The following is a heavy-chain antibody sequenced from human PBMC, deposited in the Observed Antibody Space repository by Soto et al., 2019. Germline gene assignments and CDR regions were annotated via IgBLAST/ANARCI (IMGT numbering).Heavy chain of an antibody. CDR3: AREKVGTTFFDN. D-gene: IGHD1-1*01. CDR2: IYPSVSS. CDR1: GFAISRGYY. Sequence: WETLSLTCSVSGFAISRGYYWSWVRQPPGKGLEWIGSIYPSVSSYHNPSLATRLRLSIDTSKNQFTLNLTSVTAADTALYFCAREKVGTTFFDNWGQGIQVTVSS. J-gene: IGHJ4*02. V-gene: IGHV4-38-2*02.